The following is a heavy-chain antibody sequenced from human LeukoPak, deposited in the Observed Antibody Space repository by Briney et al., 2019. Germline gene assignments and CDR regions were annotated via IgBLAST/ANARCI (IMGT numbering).Heavy chain of an antibody. D-gene: IGHD5-18*01. J-gene: IGHJ5*02. CDR2: INHSGST. CDR3: ARRRIQLWSRGWFDP. CDR1: GGSFSGYY. Sequence: SETLSLTCAVYGGSFSGYYWSWIRQPPGKGLEWIGEINHSGSTNYNPSLKSRVTISVDTSKNQFSLKLSSVTAADRAVYYCARRRIQLWSRGWFDPWGQGTLVTVSS. V-gene: IGHV4-34*01.